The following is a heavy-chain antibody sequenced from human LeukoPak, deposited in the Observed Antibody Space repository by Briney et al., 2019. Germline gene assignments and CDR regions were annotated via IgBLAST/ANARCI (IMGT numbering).Heavy chain of an antibody. Sequence: PGGSLRLSCAASGITFSSYGMHWVRQAPGKGLEWVAVISYDGSNKYYADSVKGRFTISRDNSKNTLYLQMNSLRAEDTAVYYCARRGITMVRARRSYGMDVWGQGTTVTVSS. D-gene: IGHD3-10*01. J-gene: IGHJ6*02. V-gene: IGHV3-30*03. CDR3: ARRGITMVRARRSYGMDV. CDR2: ISYDGSNK. CDR1: GITFSSYG.